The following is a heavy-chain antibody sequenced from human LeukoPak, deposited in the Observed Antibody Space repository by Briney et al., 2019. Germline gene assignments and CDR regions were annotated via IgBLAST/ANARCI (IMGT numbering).Heavy chain of an antibody. V-gene: IGHV3-15*01. CDR1: GCTFSNAW. D-gene: IGHD3-16*01. Sequence: GGSLRLSCAASGCTFSNAWMSGLRQAPGKGLEWVGRIKSKTDGGTPDYAAPVKGRFTISRDDSKNTLYLQMNSLRAEDTAVYYCAPPGGYWGQGTLVTVSS. CDR3: APPGGY. J-gene: IGHJ4*02. CDR2: IKSKTDGGTP.